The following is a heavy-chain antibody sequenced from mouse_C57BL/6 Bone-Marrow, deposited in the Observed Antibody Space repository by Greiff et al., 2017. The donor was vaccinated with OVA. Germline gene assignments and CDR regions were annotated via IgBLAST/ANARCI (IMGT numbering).Heavy chain of an antibody. V-gene: IGHV1-76*01. J-gene: IGHJ1*03. CDR3: ARGGYHWYFDV. CDR1: GYTFTDYY. CDR2: IYPGSGNT. D-gene: IGHD2-2*01. Sequence: QVQLKQSGAELVRPGASVKLSCKASGYTFTDYYINWVKQRPGQGLEWIARIYPGSGNTYYNEKFKGKATLTAEKSSSTAYMQRSSLTSEDSAVYFCARGGYHWYFDVWGTGTTVTVSS.